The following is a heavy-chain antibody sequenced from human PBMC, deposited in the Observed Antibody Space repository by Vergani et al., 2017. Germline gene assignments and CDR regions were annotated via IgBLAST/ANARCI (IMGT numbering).Heavy chain of an antibody. CDR2: MNPNSGNT. CDR3: ARGAATKYYDFWSGYYTPDHLNWYFDL. V-gene: IGHV1-8*02. D-gene: IGHD3-3*01. CDR1: GYTFTSYD. Sequence: QVQLVQSGAEVKKPGASVKVSCKASGYTFTSYDINWVRQATGQGLEWMGWMNPNSGNTGYAQKFQGRVTMTRNTSINTAYMELSILRSEDTAVYYCARGAATKYYDFWSGYYTPDHLNWYFDLWGRGTLVTVSS. J-gene: IGHJ2*01.